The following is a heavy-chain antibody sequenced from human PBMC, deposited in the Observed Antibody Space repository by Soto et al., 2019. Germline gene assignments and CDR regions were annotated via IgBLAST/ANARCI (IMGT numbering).Heavy chain of an antibody. CDR3: AGGRIVVVGSRSYYGMDV. CDR1: GGTPSNSA. J-gene: IGHJ6*02. V-gene: IGHV1-69*01. Sequence: QVHLLLPSGAEVKKPGSSVKVSCKASGGTPSNSAISWVRQAPGQGLEWMGGIIPVFGLVKYAQNFQGRVTTTADESTNTAYMELSRLRPEDTAVYYCAGGRIVVVGSRSYYGMDVWGQGTTVTVSS. D-gene: IGHD3-22*01. CDR2: IIPVFGLV.